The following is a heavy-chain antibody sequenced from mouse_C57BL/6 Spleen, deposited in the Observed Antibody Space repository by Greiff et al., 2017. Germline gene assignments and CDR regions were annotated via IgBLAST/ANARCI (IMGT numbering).Heavy chain of an antibody. D-gene: IGHD2-12*01. J-gene: IGHJ2*01. CDR1: GYTFTKYS. CDR2: IYPGSGSI. V-gene: IGHV1-62-2*01. Sequence: VQLQESGAELVKPGASVKLSCKASGYTFTKYSIHWVKQRSGQGLEWIGWIYPGSGSIKYNEKFKDKATLTADKSSSTVYMELSRLTSDDSAVYFCARHEDDYYSNDIDYWGQGTTLTVSS. CDR3: ARHEDDYYSNDIDY.